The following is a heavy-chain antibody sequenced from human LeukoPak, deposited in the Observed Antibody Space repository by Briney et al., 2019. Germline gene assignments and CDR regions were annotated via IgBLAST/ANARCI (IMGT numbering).Heavy chain of an antibody. CDR3: ARDKPYYYDSSGYKYAFDI. CDR1: GFTVSSSY. J-gene: IGHJ3*02. Sequence: GGSLRLSCAASGFTVSSSYMSWVRQAPGKGLEWVSVIYSGGSTYYADSVKGRFTISRDNSKNTLYLQMNSLRAEDTAVYYCARDKPYYYDSSGYKYAFDIWGQGTMVTVSS. CDR2: IYSGGST. V-gene: IGHV3-66*01. D-gene: IGHD3-22*01.